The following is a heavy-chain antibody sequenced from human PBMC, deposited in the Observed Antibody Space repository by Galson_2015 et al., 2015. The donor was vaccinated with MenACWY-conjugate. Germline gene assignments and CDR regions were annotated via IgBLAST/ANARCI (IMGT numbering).Heavy chain of an antibody. CDR1: GASISDTNYY. CDR2: LYYSGST. Sequence: ATLSLTCTVSGASISDTNYYWGWIHQPPGKGLEWIVSLYYSGSTSDNPSLKGRVAISVDTSKNQSSLTLRSVTAADTAIFFCARGPGGHSFSYRDYFDQWGQGALATVSS. V-gene: IGHV4-39*07. J-gene: IGHJ4*02. D-gene: IGHD5-18*01. CDR3: ARGPGGHSFSYRDYFDQ.